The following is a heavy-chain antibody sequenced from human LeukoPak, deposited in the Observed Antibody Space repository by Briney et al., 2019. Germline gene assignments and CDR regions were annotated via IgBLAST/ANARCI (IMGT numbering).Heavy chain of an antibody. D-gene: IGHD2-15*01. Sequence: PSETLSLTCTVSGGSISSSSYYWGWIRQPPGKGLEWIVYIYYSGSTYYNPSLKSRVTISMDTPKNQFSLKLNSVSAADTAVYYCAREYRGYCSGGSCYGWFDPWGQGTLVTVSS. V-gene: IGHV4-39*07. CDR1: GGSISSSSYY. CDR2: IYYSGST. J-gene: IGHJ5*02. CDR3: AREYRGYCSGGSCYGWFDP.